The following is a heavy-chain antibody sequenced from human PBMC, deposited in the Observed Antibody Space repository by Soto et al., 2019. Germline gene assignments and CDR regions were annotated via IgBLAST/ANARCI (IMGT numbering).Heavy chain of an antibody. CDR1: GGSISSYY. V-gene: IGHV4-59*01. D-gene: IGHD3-16*02. Sequence: XETLSLTCTVSGGSISSYYWSWIRQPPGKGLEWIGYIYYSGSTNYNPSLKSRVTISVDTSKNQFSLKLSSVTAADTAVYYCARLSFLNYYGMDVWGQGTTVTVSS. CDR3: ARLSFLNYYGMDV. J-gene: IGHJ6*02. CDR2: IYYSGST.